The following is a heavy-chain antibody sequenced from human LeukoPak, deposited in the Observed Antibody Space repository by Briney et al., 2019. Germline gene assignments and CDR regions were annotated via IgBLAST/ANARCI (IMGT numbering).Heavy chain of an antibody. CDR3: ATEIDSSSWYDFDY. CDR1: GYTLTELS. D-gene: IGHD6-13*01. Sequence: ASVKVSCKVSGYTLTELSMHWVRQAPGKGLEWMGGFDPEGGETFYAQKFQGRVTMTEDTSTDTDYMELSSLRSEDTAVYCCATEIDSSSWYDFDYWGQGTRVSVSS. V-gene: IGHV1-24*01. J-gene: IGHJ4*02. CDR2: FDPEGGET.